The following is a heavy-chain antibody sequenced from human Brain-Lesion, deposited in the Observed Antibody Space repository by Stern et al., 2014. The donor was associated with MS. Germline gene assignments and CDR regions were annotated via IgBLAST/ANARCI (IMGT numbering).Heavy chain of an antibody. Sequence: QVQLQESGPGLVKPSQTLSLSCTVSGGSISSGGYYWSWIRQPAGKGLEWIGRIFNSGSNSYNPSLKSRVTISIDPSKNQFSLRLNSMTAADTAVYYCARGRVVPGFQYYATDVWGQGTTVIVSS. D-gene: IGHD2-2*01. CDR1: GGSISSGGYY. V-gene: IGHV4-61*02. CDR2: IFNSGSN. J-gene: IGHJ6*02. CDR3: ARGRVVPGFQYYATDV.